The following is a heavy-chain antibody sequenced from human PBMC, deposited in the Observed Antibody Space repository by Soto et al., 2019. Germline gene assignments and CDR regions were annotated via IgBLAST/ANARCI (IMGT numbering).Heavy chain of an antibody. V-gene: IGHV1-3*01. D-gene: IGHD4-17*01. CDR2: INAGNGNT. Sequence: QVQLVQSGAEVKKPGASVKVSCKASGYTFTSYAMHWVRQAPGQRLEWVGWINAGNGNTKYSQKFQGRVTITRDTAASPAYMELSSLRAEDTAVYYCAREGSETTALFYYYYYMDDWGKGTTVTVSS. CDR1: GYTFTSYA. CDR3: AREGSETTALFYYYYYMDD. J-gene: IGHJ6*03.